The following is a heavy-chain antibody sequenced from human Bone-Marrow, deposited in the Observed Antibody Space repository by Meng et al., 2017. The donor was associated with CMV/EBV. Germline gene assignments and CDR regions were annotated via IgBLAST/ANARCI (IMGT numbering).Heavy chain of an antibody. CDR2: ISTTGSYT. CDR3: ALMGYSTSSGGFDV. J-gene: IGHJ3*01. V-gene: IGHV3-21*01. Sequence: GGSLRLSCAASGLTFSSYSMNWVRQAPGKRLESVSSISTTGSYTYYADSAKGRFTISRDNANNLLYLQMNSLRVEDSAVYYCALMGYSTSSGGFDVWGQGTMVTVSS. CDR1: GLTFSSYS. D-gene: IGHD6-6*01.